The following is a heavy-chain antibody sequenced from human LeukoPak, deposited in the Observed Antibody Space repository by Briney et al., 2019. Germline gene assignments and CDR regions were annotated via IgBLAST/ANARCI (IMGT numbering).Heavy chain of an antibody. CDR2: IYSGGST. CDR1: GFTVSSNY. CDR3: ARDDVVVPADSPRGEYYGMDV. D-gene: IGHD2-2*01. Sequence: GGSLRLSCAASGFTVSSNYMSWVRQAPGKGLEWVSVIYSGGSTYYADSVKGRFTISRDNSKNTLYLQMNSLRAEDTAVYYCARDDVVVPADSPRGEYYGMDVWGQGTTVTVS. J-gene: IGHJ6*02. V-gene: IGHV3-53*01.